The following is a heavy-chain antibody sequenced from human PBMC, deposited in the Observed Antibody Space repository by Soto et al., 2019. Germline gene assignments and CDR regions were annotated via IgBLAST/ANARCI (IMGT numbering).Heavy chain of an antibody. J-gene: IGHJ4*02. Sequence: EVQLLESGGGLVQPGGSLRLSCAASGFTFSSYAMSWVRQAPGKGLEWVSAIGVSGDTTYYADSVKGRFTISRDNSKNTLYLQMGSLRAEETAVYYCAKVRRFGELRSLYWGLGTLVTVSS. CDR1: GFTFSSYA. CDR3: AKVRRFGELRSLY. D-gene: IGHD3-10*01. V-gene: IGHV3-23*01. CDR2: IGVSGDTT.